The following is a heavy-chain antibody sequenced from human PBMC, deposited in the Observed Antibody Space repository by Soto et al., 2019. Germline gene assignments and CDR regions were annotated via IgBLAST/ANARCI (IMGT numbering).Heavy chain of an antibody. CDR1: GGTFSSYA. CDR2: IIPIFGTA. CDR3: ARVMYCSGGSCPGLYYYGMDV. V-gene: IGHV1-69*01. Sequence: QVQLVQSGAEVKKPGSSVKVSCKASGGTFSSYAISWVRQAPGQGLEWMGGIIPIFGTANYAPKFQGRVTITADESTSTAYMELSSLGTEDTAVYYCARVMYCSGGSCPGLYYYGMDVWGQGTTVTVSS. D-gene: IGHD2-15*01. J-gene: IGHJ6*02.